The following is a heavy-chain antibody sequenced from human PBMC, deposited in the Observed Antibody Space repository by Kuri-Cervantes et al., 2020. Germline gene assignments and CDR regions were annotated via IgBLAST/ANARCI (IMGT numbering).Heavy chain of an antibody. CDR2: IYHSGST. D-gene: IGHD6-6*01. Sequence: GSLRLSCTVSGYSISSGYYWGWIRQPPGKGLEWIGSIYHSGSTYYNPSLKSRVTISVDTSKNQFSLKLSSVTAADTAVYYCARAYSSSSYDWLDPWGQGTLVTVSS. V-gene: IGHV4-38-2*02. CDR1: GYSISSGYY. CDR3: ARAYSSSSYDWLDP. J-gene: IGHJ5*02.